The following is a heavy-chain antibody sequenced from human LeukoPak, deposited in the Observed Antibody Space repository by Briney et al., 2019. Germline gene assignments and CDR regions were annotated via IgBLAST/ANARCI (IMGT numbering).Heavy chain of an antibody. J-gene: IGHJ4*02. V-gene: IGHV1-18*01. CDR1: GYTFTSYG. CDR2: ISAYNGNT. Sequence: ASVNVSFKSSGYTFTSYGISWVRQAPGQGLEWMGWISAYNGNTNYAQKLQGRVTMTTDTSTSTAYMELRSLRSDDTAVYYCARDPTFLEWTYDYWGQGTLVTVSS. CDR3: ARDPTFLEWTYDY. D-gene: IGHD3-3*01.